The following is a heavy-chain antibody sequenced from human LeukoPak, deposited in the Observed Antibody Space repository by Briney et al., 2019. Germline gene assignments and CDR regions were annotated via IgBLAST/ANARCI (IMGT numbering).Heavy chain of an antibody. CDR2: IIPIFGTA. CDR3: ARSSAWAFDI. D-gene: IGHD6-6*01. J-gene: IGHJ3*02. CDR1: GGTFSSYA. Sequence: ASVKVSCKASGGTFSSYAISWVRQAPGQGLEWMGRIIPIFGTANYAQKFQGRVTITTDESTSTAYMELSSLRSGDTAVYYCARSSAWAFDIWGQGTMVTVSS. V-gene: IGHV1-69*05.